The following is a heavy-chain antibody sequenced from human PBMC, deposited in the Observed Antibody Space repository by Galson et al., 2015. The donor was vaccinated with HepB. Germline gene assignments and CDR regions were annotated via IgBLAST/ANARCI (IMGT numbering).Heavy chain of an antibody. V-gene: IGHV3-33*08. D-gene: IGHD1-26*01. J-gene: IGHJ4*02. CDR3: ARDPLVGATRGLDY. CDR2: IWYDGSNK. CDR1: GFTFSSYG. Sequence: LRLSCAASGFTFSSYGMHWVRQAPGKGLEWVAVIWYDGSNKYYADSVKGRFTISRDNSKNTLYLQMNSLRAEDTAVYYCARDPLVGATRGLDYWGQGTLVTVSS.